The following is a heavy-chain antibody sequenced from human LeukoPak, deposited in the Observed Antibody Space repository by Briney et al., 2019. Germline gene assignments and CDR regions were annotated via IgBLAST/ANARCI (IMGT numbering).Heavy chain of an antibody. CDR2: INHSGRT. D-gene: IGHD3-22*01. CDR1: GGSISSSNYY. V-gene: IGHV4-39*07. CDR3: ARAGDSSGYCDY. Sequence: SETLSLTCTVSGGSISSSNYYWSWIRQPPGKGLEWIGEINHSGRTNYNPSLKSRVTISVDTSKNQFSLKLSSVTAADTAVYYCARAGDSSGYCDYWGQGTLVTVSS. J-gene: IGHJ4*02.